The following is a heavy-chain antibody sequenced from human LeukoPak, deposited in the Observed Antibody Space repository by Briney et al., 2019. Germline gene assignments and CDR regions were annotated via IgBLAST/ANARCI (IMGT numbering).Heavy chain of an antibody. V-gene: IGHV1-2*02. Sequence: RASVKVSCKASGYTFTGYYMHWARQAPGQGLEWMGWINPNSGGTNYAQKFQGRVTMTRDTSISTAYMELSSLRAEDTAVYYCASSRRSGGTWGQGTLVTVSS. CDR2: INPNSGGT. J-gene: IGHJ5*02. CDR3: ASSRRSGGT. D-gene: IGHD3-3*01. CDR1: GYTFTGYY.